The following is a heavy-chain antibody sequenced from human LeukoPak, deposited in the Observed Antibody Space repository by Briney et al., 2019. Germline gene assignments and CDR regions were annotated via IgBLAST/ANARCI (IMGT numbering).Heavy chain of an antibody. Sequence: GGSLRLSCAASGFTFSSYGVHWVRQAPGKGLEWVAVISYDGSNKYYADSVKGRFTISRDNSKNTLYLQMNSLRAEDTAVYYCAKDRVGGSLDYWGQGTLVTVSS. V-gene: IGHV3-30*18. J-gene: IGHJ4*02. CDR3: AKDRVGGSLDY. CDR2: ISYDGSNK. CDR1: GFTFSSYG.